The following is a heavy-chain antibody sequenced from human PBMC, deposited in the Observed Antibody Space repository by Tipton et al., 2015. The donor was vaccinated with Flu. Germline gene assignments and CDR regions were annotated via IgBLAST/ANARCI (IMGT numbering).Heavy chain of an antibody. Sequence: SLRLSCAASGFTFRNHWMSWVRQAPGKGLEWVANIKQDGTEKNYVDSVKGRFTIPRDNARNSVYLQMNSLRAEDTAVYYCANPQELGASQWGQGTLVTVAS. D-gene: IGHD1-26*01. CDR2: IKQDGTEK. V-gene: IGHV3-7*01. J-gene: IGHJ4*02. CDR3: ANPQELGASQ. CDR1: GFTFRNHW.